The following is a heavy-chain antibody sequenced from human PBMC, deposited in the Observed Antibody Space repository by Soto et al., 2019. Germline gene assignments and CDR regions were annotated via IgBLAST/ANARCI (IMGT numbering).Heavy chain of an antibody. CDR3: ARGHLGITTTGTWYDFDY. Sequence: QVQLQESGPRLVKPSETLSLTCTVSGDSISSYYWTWIRQPPGKGLEYIGYIYYSGRTYYNPSLKIRVTISVDTSKNQCSLKLSSVTAADTAVYYCARGHLGITTTGTWYDFDYWGQGTLVTVSS. J-gene: IGHJ4*02. CDR1: GDSISSYY. D-gene: IGHD2-15*01. V-gene: IGHV4-59*01. CDR2: IYYSGRT.